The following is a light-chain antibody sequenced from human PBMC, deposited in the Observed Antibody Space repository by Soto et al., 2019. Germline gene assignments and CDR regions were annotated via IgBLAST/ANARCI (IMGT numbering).Light chain of an antibody. CDR2: EVT. CDR1: SGDIGGYNY. CDR3: CSYASSATWV. Sequence: QSALTQPASVSGSPGQSITISCTGTSGDIGGYNYVSWYQQHPGKAPKLLISEVTNRPSGVSNRFSGSKSGNTASLTISGLQAEDEADYYCCSYASSATWVFGGGTKLTVL. J-gene: IGLJ3*02. V-gene: IGLV2-14*01.